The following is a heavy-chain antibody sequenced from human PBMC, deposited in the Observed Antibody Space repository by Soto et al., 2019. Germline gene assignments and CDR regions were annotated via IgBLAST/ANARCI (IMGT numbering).Heavy chain of an antibody. D-gene: IGHD3-10*01. CDR1: GYSFASYW. J-gene: IGHJ3*02. Sequence: EVQLVQSGAEMKKPGESLKISCKGSGYSFASYWIGWVRQMPGKGLEWMGIIFPGDSDTTYGPSFQGQVTLSADKSISTAYLQWSSLRASDTAIYYCARSRLWSSTGGGGHVFDIWGQGTMVTVSS. V-gene: IGHV5-51*03. CDR2: IFPGDSDT. CDR3: ARSRLWSSTGGGGHVFDI.